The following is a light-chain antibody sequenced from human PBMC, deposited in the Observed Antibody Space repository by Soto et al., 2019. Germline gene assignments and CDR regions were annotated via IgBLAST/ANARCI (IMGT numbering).Light chain of an antibody. CDR3: SSYTSINTVI. J-gene: IGLJ2*01. Sequence: QSALTQPASVSGSPGQSITISCTGTSSDVGGYSFVSWYQQHPGKAPKLMIYEVSNRPSGVSNRFSGSKSGNTASLTISGLQAEDEADYYCSSYTSINTVIFGGGTKVTVL. V-gene: IGLV2-14*01. CDR1: SSDVGGYSF. CDR2: EVS.